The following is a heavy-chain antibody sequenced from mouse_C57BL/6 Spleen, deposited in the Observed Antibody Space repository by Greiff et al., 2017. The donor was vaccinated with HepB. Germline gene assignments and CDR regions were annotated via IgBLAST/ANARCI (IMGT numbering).Heavy chain of an antibody. D-gene: IGHD2-3*01. V-gene: IGHV5-9*01. J-gene: IGHJ2*01. CDR3: ARQVYHYFDY. Sequence: EVKVVESGGGLVKPGGSLKLSCAASGFTFSSYTMSWVRQTPEKRLEWVATISGGGGNTYYPDSVKGRFTISRDNAKNTLYLQMSSLRSEDTALYYCARQVYHYFDYWGQGTTLTVSS. CDR2: ISGGGGNT. CDR1: GFTFSSYT.